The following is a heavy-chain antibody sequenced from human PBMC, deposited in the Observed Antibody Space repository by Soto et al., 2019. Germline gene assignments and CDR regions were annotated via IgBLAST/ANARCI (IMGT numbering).Heavy chain of an antibody. J-gene: IGHJ5*02. V-gene: IGHV4-59*01. CDR1: GASISGNY. CDR2: IYYSGAT. CDR3: ARDQGVAAAGITWFDP. Sequence: SETLSLTCNVSGASISGNYWSWIRQPPGKGLEWIGYIYYSGATNYNPSLESRVTISVDTPKSQFSLKLTAVTPADTAVYYCARDQGVAAAGITWFDPWGQGSLVTVS. D-gene: IGHD6-13*01.